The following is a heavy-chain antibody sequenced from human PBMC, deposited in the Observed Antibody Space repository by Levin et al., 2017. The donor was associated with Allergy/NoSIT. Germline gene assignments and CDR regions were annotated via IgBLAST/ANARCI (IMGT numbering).Heavy chain of an antibody. CDR3: ARRSSSFYYYGMDV. D-gene: IGHD6-6*01. J-gene: IGHJ6*02. CDR2: INSDGSST. Sequence: GGSLRLSCAASGFTFSSYWMHWVRQAPGKGLVWVSRINSDGSSTSYADSVKGRFTISRDNAKNTLYLQMNSLRAEDTAVYYCARRSSSFYYYGMDVWGQGTTVTVSS. V-gene: IGHV3-74*01. CDR1: GFTFSSYW.